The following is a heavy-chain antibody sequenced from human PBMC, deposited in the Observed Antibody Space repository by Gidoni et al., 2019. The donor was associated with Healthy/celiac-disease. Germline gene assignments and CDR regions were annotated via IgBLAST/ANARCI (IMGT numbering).Heavy chain of an antibody. Sequence: EVQLLESGGGLVQPGGSLSLSCAASGFPFSSFAMSWVRQAPGKGLEWVSAISGSGGSTYYADSVKGRFTISRDNSKNTLYLQMNSLRAEDTAVYYCAKDDYDYVWGSYRVVDYWGQGTLVTVSS. J-gene: IGHJ4*02. CDR1: GFPFSSFA. CDR3: AKDDYDYVWGSYRVVDY. D-gene: IGHD3-16*02. CDR2: ISGSGGST. V-gene: IGHV3-23*01.